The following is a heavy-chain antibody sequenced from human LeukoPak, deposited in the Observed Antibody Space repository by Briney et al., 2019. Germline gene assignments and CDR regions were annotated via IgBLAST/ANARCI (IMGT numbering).Heavy chain of an antibody. Sequence: SVKVSCKASGGTFSSYAISCVRQAPGQGLEWMGRIIPIFGIANYAQKFQGRVTITADKSTSTAYMELSSLRSEDTAVYYCASAPSGYDSSGYYPEFDYWGQGTLVTVSS. V-gene: IGHV1-69*04. CDR1: GGTFSSYA. J-gene: IGHJ4*02. CDR3: ASAPSGYDSSGYYPEFDY. CDR2: IIPIFGIA. D-gene: IGHD3-22*01.